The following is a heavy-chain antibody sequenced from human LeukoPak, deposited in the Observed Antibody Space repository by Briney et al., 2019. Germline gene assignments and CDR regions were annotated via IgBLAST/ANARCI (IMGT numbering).Heavy chain of an antibody. J-gene: IGHJ4*02. CDR1: GFTFSSYA. D-gene: IGHD3-22*01. V-gene: IGHV3-23*01. Sequence: GGSLRLSCAASGFTFSSYAMSWVRQAPGKGLEWVSAISGSGGSTYYADSVKGRFTISRDNSKNTLYLQMNSLRAEDTAVYYCAKGTGPYYYDSSGYYRYWGQGTLVTVSS. CDR3: AKGTGPYYYDSSGYYRY. CDR2: ISGSGGST.